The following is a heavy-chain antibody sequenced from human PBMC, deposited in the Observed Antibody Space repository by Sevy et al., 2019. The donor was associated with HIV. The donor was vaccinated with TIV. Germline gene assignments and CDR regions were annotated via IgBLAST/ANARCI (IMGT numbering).Heavy chain of an antibody. Sequence: GGSLRLSCAASGFTFSGSAIHWVRQASGKGLEWVGRIRSESNSHATAYAASVKGRFTISRDDSKNTAYLQMNSLKTEDTAVYYCTRHRLSMVRGIIMAHYFVYWGPGTLVTVSS. V-gene: IGHV3-73*01. CDR1: GFTFSGSA. CDR2: IRSESNSHAT. CDR3: TRHRLSMVRGIIMAHYFVY. J-gene: IGHJ4*02. D-gene: IGHD3-10*01.